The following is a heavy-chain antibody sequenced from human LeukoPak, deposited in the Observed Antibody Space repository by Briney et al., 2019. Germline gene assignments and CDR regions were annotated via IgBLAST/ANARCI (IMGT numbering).Heavy chain of an antibody. Sequence: ASVKVSCKASGYTFTELSMHWVRQAPGKGLEWMGGFDPEDGETIYAQKFQGRVTMTEDTSTDTAYMELSSLRSEDTAVYYCATSLEYSYGSDYWGQGTLVTVSS. CDR3: ATSLEYSYGSDY. CDR1: GYTFTELS. V-gene: IGHV1-24*01. J-gene: IGHJ4*02. CDR2: FDPEDGET. D-gene: IGHD5-18*01.